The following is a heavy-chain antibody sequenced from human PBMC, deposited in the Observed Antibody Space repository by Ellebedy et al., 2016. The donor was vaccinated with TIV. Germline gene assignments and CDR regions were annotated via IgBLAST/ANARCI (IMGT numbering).Heavy chain of an antibody. CDR1: GGTFTSYG. CDR2: ISAYNGNT. Sequence: AASVKVSCKASGGTFTSYGISWVRQAPGQGLEWMGWISAYNGNTNYAQKLQGRVTMTTDTSTSTAYMELRSLRSDDTAVYYCARDALVTGSRGMDVWGQGTTVTVSS. D-gene: IGHD2-15*01. V-gene: IGHV1-18*01. CDR3: ARDALVTGSRGMDV. J-gene: IGHJ6*02.